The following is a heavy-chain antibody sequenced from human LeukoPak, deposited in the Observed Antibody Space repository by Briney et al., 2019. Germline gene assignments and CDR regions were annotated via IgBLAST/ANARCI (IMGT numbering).Heavy chain of an antibody. CDR2: INSDGSST. J-gene: IGHJ6*03. CDR3: AKDWAPYYGSGSYYNPYYYYYMDV. D-gene: IGHD3-10*01. V-gene: IGHV3-74*01. CDR1: GFTFSSYW. Sequence: GGSLRLSCAASGFTFSSYWMHWVRQAPGKGLVWVSRINSDGSSTSYADSVKGRFTTSRDNSKNTLYLQMNSLRAEDTAVYYCAKDWAPYYGSGSYYNPYYYYYMDVWGKGTTVTISS.